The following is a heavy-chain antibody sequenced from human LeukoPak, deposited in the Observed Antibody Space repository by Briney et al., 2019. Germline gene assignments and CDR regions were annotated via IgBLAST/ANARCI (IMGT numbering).Heavy chain of an antibody. Sequence: PGRSLRLSCAASGFTFSSYGMHWVRQAPGKGLEWVAVISYDGSNKYYADSVKGRFTISRDNSKNTLYLQMNSLRAEDTAVYYCARDLHPLELPYYYYYYGMDVWGQGTTVTVSS. CDR3: ARDLHPLELPYYYYYYGMDV. CDR1: GFTFSSYG. J-gene: IGHJ6*02. CDR2: ISYDGSNK. V-gene: IGHV3-30*03. D-gene: IGHD1-7*01.